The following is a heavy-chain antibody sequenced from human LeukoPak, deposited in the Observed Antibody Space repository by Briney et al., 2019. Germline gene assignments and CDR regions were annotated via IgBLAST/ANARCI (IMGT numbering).Heavy chain of an antibody. J-gene: IGHJ4*02. Sequence: GGSLRLSCAASGFTFSSYAMHWVRQAPGKGLEWVAVISYDGSNKYYADSVRGRFTISRDNSKNTLYLQMNSLRAEDTAVYYCARGHCSGGSCYSGGLYWGQGTLVTVSS. CDR3: ARGHCSGGSCYSGGLY. D-gene: IGHD2-15*01. V-gene: IGHV3-30-3*01. CDR1: GFTFSSYA. CDR2: ISYDGSNK.